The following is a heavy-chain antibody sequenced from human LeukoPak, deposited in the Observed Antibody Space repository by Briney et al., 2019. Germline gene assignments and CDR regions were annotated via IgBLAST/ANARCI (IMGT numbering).Heavy chain of an antibody. V-gene: IGHV3-30*18. CDR3: AKGLGNSYGYTEIDY. J-gene: IGHJ4*02. D-gene: IGHD5-18*01. CDR2: ISYDGSNK. Sequence: GGSLRLSCAASGFTFSSYGMHWVRQAPGKGLEWVAVISYDGSNKYYADSVKGRFTISRDNSKNTLYLQMNSLRAEDTAVYYCAKGLGNSYGYTEIDYWGQGTLVTVSS. CDR1: GFTFSSYG.